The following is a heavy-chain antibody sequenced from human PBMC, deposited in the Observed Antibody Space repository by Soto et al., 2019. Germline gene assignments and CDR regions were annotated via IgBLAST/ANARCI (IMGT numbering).Heavy chain of an antibody. J-gene: IGHJ4*02. CDR3: ARHPLLTQTTEARGFDF. CDR2: IYPGDSDT. D-gene: IGHD1-1*01. Sequence: GESLKISCEASGYSFTTYWIAWVRQMPGKGLEWMGIIYPGDSDTRYNPSFQGQVTISVDKSISTAFLQWSSLKASDTAKYYCARHPLLTQTTEARGFDFWGQGSLVTVSS. CDR1: GYSFTTYW. V-gene: IGHV5-51*01.